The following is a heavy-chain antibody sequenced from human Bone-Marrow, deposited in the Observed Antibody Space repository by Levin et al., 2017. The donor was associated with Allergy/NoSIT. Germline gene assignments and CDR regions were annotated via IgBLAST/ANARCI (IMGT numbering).Heavy chain of an antibody. D-gene: IGHD3-22*01. CDR1: GGTFNSYT. V-gene: IGHV1-69*02. Sequence: ASVKVSCKASGGTFNSYTITWVRQAPGQGLEWVGRIIPILGIANYAQKFQGRVTITADKSTGTAYMELSSLRSEDTAVYYCAKGNYYETSGDHGVVYWGRGTLVAVSS. CDR2: IIPILGIA. CDR3: AKGNYYETSGDHGVVY. J-gene: IGHJ4*02.